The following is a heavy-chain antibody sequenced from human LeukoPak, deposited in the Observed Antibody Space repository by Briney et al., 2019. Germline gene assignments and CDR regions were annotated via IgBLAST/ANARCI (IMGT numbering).Heavy chain of an antibody. CDR2: MYDSGST. D-gene: IGHD3-10*01. CDR1: GASITTYY. Sequence: SETPSLTCTVSGASITTYYWSWIRQPPGKGLEWIGYMYDSGSTNYNPSLKSRVTISVDTSKNQFSLKLSSVTAADTAVYYCAGDKFGEVADYWGQGTLVTVSS. CDR3: AGDKFGEVADY. J-gene: IGHJ4*02. V-gene: IGHV4-59*01.